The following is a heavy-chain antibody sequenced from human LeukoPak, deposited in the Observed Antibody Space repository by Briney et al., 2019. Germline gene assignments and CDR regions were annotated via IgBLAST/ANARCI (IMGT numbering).Heavy chain of an antibody. CDR2: ITPNTGDT. Sequence: ASVKVSCKASGYTFTSYYMHWVRQAPGQGLEWMGMITPNTGDTTYAQKFQGSVTVTRDMSTSTVYLELTSLRSEDTAVYYCATAYGYYKPEFDYWGQGTLVTVSS. J-gene: IGHJ4*02. D-gene: IGHD5-18*01. V-gene: IGHV1-46*01. CDR1: GYTFTSYY. CDR3: ATAYGYYKPEFDY.